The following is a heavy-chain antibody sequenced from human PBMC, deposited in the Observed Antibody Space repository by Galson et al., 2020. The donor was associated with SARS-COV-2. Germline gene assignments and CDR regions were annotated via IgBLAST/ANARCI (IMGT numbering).Heavy chain of an antibody. CDR2: IIPILGIA. CDR3: ARDLTTIFGVVIISWGWFDP. J-gene: IGHJ5*02. D-gene: IGHD3-3*01. V-gene: IGHV1-69*10. Sequence: SVKVSCKASGGTFSSYAISWVRQAPGQGLDWMGGIIPILGIANYAQKFQGRVTITADKSTSTAYMELSSLRSEDTAVYYCARDLTTIFGVVIISWGWFDPWGQGTLVTVSS. CDR1: GGTFSSYA.